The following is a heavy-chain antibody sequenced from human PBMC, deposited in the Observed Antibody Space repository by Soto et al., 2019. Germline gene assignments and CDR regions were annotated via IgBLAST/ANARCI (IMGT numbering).Heavy chain of an antibody. V-gene: IGHV1-69*01. J-gene: IGHJ6*02. Sequence: QVQLVQSGAEVKKAGSSVKVFCKASGGTFTSSSFSWVRQAPGQGLEWMGGIVPLFGITNYQQNFQGRVTITADESTSTAYMDRTNLRSEDTAVYYCEIAGGGRPYYYHMDFWGQGTTVTVSS. CDR2: IVPLFGIT. CDR1: GGTFTSSS. CDR3: EIAGGGRPYYYHMDF.